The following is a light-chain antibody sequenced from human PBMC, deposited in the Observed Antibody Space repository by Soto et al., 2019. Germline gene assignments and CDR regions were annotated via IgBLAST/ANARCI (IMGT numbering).Light chain of an antibody. CDR2: EVN. CDR3: CSSGGSPTYV. V-gene: IGLV2-23*02. CDR1: SSDVGGYNY. Sequence: QSVLTQPASVSGSPGQSITISCTGTSSDVGGYNYVCWYQQYLGKAPKLMIFEVNSRPSGVSNRFSGSKSGNTASLTISGLKVEDEADYYCCSSGGSPTYVFGTGTKVTVL. J-gene: IGLJ1*01.